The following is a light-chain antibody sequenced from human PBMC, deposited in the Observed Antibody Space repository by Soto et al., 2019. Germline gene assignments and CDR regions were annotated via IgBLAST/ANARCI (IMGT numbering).Light chain of an antibody. Sequence: EIVLTQSPGTLSLSPGEGATLSCRASQSINRFLAWYKQRRGQAPRLLIHGASNRATGIPDRFSGSGSGPDFTLTIGRLEPADVAVYYCQQYGGSPRTFGQGTKVEV. J-gene: IGKJ1*01. CDR2: GAS. CDR3: QQYGGSPRT. CDR1: QSINRF. V-gene: IGKV3-20*01.